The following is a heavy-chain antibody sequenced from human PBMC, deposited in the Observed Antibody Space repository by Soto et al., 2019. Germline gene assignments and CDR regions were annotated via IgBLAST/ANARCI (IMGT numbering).Heavy chain of an antibody. CDR3: ARSGGMDV. Sequence: EVQLVESGGGLVQPGGSLRLSCAASGFTLSDHYMDWVRQAPGKGLEWVGRSRNKANSYTTEYAASVKGRFIISRDDSKNSLYLQMNSLKTEDTAVYYCARSGGMDVWGQGTTVTVSS. CDR2: SRNKANSYTT. J-gene: IGHJ6*02. V-gene: IGHV3-72*01. D-gene: IGHD3-3*01. CDR1: GFTLSDHY.